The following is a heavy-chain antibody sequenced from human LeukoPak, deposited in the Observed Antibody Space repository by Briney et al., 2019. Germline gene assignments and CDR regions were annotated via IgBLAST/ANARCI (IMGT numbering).Heavy chain of an antibody. Sequence: PGGSLRLSCTASGFTFGDYAMSWFRQAPGKGLEWVGFIRSKAYGGTTEYAASLKGRFTSSRDDSKSIAYLQMNSLKTEDTAVYYCTRAVGDWRGLIRGYWGQGTLVTVSS. CDR3: TRAVGDWRGLIRGY. CDR1: GFTFGDYA. D-gene: IGHD3-10*01. CDR2: IRSKAYGGTT. V-gene: IGHV3-49*03. J-gene: IGHJ4*02.